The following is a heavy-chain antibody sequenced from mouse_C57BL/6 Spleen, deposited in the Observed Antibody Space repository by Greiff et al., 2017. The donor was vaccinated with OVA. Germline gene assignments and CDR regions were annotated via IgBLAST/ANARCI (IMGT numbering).Heavy chain of an antibody. Sequence: QVQLQQSGPELVKPGASVKISCKASGYAFSSSWMNWVKQRPGKGLEWIGRIYPGDGDTNYNGKFKGKATLTADKSSSTAYMQLSSLTSEDSAVYFCARHSTVVASDYWGQGTTRTVSS. J-gene: IGHJ2*01. V-gene: IGHV1-82*01. CDR3: ARHSTVVASDY. D-gene: IGHD1-1*01. CDR1: GYAFSSSW. CDR2: IYPGDGDT.